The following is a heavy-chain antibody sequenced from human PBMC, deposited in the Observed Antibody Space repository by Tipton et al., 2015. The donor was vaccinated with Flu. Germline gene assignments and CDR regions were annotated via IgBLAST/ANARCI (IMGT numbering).Heavy chain of an antibody. CDR1: GGSISSSSYY. J-gene: IGHJ3*02. CDR2: IYHSGST. V-gene: IGHV4-39*07. D-gene: IGHD3-22*01. Sequence: TLSLTCTVSGGSISSSSYYWGWIRQPPGKGLEWIGSIYHSGSTYYNPSLKSRVTISVDTSKNQFSLKLSSVTAADTAVYYCARALSGYYFYAFDIWGQGTVVTVSS. CDR3: ARALSGYYFYAFDI.